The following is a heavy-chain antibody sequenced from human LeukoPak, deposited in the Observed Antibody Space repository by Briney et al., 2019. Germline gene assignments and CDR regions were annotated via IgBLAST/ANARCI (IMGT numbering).Heavy chain of an antibody. D-gene: IGHD3-22*01. CDR1: GGSISSSSYY. V-gene: IGHV4-39*01. CDR3: ARLLLSDYYYDSSGYSGEYYFDY. Sequence: PSETLSLTCTVSGGSISSSSYYWGWIRQPPGKGLEWIGSIYYSGSTYYNPSLKSRVTISVDTSKNQFSLKLSSVTAADTAVYYCARLLLSDYYYDSSGYSGEYYFDYWGQGTLVTVSS. J-gene: IGHJ4*02. CDR2: IYYSGST.